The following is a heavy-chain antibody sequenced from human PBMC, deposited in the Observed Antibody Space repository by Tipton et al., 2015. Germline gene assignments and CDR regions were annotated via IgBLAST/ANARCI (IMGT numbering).Heavy chain of an antibody. D-gene: IGHD5-18*01. J-gene: IGHJ4*02. CDR2: MNPNSGNT. CDR1: GYTFASYD. Sequence: QVQLVQSGAEVKKPGASVKVSCKASGYTFASYDINWVRQSTGQGLEWMGSMNPNSGNTFYAQKFQGRVTMTGNTSIRTAYMELSSLTSEDTAVYYCARVGDSYGFDYWGQGTLVTVSS. CDR3: ARVGDSYGFDY. V-gene: IGHV1-8*01.